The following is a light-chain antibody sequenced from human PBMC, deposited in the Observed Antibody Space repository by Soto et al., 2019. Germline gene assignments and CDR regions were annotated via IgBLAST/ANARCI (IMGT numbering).Light chain of an antibody. J-gene: IGKJ3*01. CDR2: KAS. CDR1: QSISSW. CDR3: QQYNSYLLFT. Sequence: DIQMTQSPSTLSASVGDRVTITCRASQSISSWLAWYQQKPGKAPKLLIYKASSLESGVPSRFSGGGSGTEFTLTISRLQPDDFATYDCQQYNSYLLFTFGPGTKVDIK. V-gene: IGKV1-5*03.